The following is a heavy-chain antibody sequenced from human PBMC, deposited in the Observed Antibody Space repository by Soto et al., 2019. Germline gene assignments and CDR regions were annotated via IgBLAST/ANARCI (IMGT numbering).Heavy chain of an antibody. J-gene: IGHJ4*02. CDR2: IYYSGST. CDR1: GGSISSSSYY. D-gene: IGHD3-3*02. V-gene: IGHV4-39*01. CDR3: ARRPHSIFGLIDY. Sequence: SETLSLTCTVSGGSISSSSYYWGWIRQPPGKGLEWIGSIYYSGSTYYNPSLKSRVTISVDTSKNQFSLKLSSVTAADTAVYYCARRPHSIFGLIDYWGQGTLVTVSS.